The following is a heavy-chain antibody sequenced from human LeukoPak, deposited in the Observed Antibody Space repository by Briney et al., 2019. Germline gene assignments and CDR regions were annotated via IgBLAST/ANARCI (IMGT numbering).Heavy chain of an antibody. V-gene: IGHV3-9*01. J-gene: IGHJ3*02. CDR1: GLTFDDYA. CDR3: AKATYYDFWSGSGDAFDI. D-gene: IGHD3-3*01. CDR2: ISWNSGSI. Sequence: GRSLRLSCAASGLTFDDYAMHWVRQAPGKGLEWVSGISWNSGSIGYADSVKGRFTISRDNAKNSLYLQMNSLRAEDTALYYCAKATYYDFWSGSGDAFDIWGQGTMVTVSS.